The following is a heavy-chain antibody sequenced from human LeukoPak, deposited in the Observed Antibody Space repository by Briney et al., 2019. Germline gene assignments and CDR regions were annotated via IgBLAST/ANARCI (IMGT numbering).Heavy chain of an antibody. CDR1: GFTFSSYW. CDR3: ARDWVVPAAANWFDP. J-gene: IGHJ5*02. D-gene: IGHD2-2*01. Sequence: PGGSLRLSCAASGFTFSSYWMSWVRQAPGKGLGWVANIKQDGSEKYYVDSVKGRFTISRDNAKNSLYLQMNSLRAEDTAVYYCARDWVVPAAANWFDPWGQGTLVTVSS. V-gene: IGHV3-7*01. CDR2: IKQDGSEK.